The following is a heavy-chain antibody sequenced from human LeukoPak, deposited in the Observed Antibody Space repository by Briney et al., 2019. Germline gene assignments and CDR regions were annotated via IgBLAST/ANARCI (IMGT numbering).Heavy chain of an antibody. CDR3: ARGSGYDFWSGRYYYGMDV. CDR1: GYTFTSHD. V-gene: IGHV1-8*01. CDR2: MNPNSGNT. D-gene: IGHD3-3*01. Sequence: ASVKVSCKASGYTFTSHDINWVRQATGQGLEWMGWMNPNSGNTGYAQKFQGRVTMTRNTSISTAYMELSSLRSEDTAVYYCARGSGYDFWSGRYYYGMDVWGQGTTVTVSS. J-gene: IGHJ6*02.